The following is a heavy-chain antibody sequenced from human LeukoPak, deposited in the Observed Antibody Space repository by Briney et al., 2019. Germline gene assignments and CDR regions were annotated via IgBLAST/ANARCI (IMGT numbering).Heavy chain of an antibody. Sequence: ASVKVSCKASGYTFTSYGISWVRQAPGQGLEWMGWISAYNGNTNYAQKLQGRVTMTTDTSTSTAYMELSSLRSEDTAVYYCASNRFDFFGVVIKEYYFDYWGQGTLVTVSS. D-gene: IGHD3-3*01. J-gene: IGHJ4*02. CDR3: ASNRFDFFGVVIKEYYFDY. V-gene: IGHV1-18*01. CDR2: ISAYNGNT. CDR1: GYTFTSYG.